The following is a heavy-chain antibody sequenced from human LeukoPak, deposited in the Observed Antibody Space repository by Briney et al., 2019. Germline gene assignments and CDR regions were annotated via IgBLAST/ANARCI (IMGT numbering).Heavy chain of an antibody. J-gene: IGHJ4*02. Sequence: PSETLSLTCTVSGGSISSYYWSWIRQPPGKGLEWIGYIYYSGSTYYNPSLKSRVTISVDTSKNQFSLKLSSVTAADTAVYYCAREGPYYDSSGYYYVIWGQGTLVTVSS. CDR1: GGSISSYY. D-gene: IGHD3-22*01. CDR2: IYYSGST. V-gene: IGHV4-59*12. CDR3: AREGPYYDSSGYYYVI.